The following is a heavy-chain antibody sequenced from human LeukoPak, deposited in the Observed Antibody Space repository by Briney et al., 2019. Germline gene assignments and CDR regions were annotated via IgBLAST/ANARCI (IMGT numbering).Heavy chain of an antibody. V-gene: IGHV3-30-3*01. J-gene: IGHJ4*02. D-gene: IGHD2-2*01. CDR1: GFTFSSYA. CDR2: ISYDGSNK. CDR3: ARASKPPYFDY. Sequence: GGSLRLSCAASGFTFSSYAMHWVRQAPGKGLEWVAVISYDGSNKYYADSVKGRFTISRDNSKNTLYLQMNSLRAEDTAVYYCARASKPPYFDYWGQGTLVTVSS.